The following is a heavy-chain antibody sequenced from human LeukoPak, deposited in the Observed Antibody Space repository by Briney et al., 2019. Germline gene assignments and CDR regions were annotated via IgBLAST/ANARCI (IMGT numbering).Heavy chain of an antibody. Sequence: SETLSLTCTVSGGSISSSSYYWGWIRQPPGTGLEWIGSIYYSGSTYYNPSLKSRVTISVDTSKNQFSLKLSSVTAADTAVYYCARVGIAAAGIRFADYWGQGTLVTVSS. CDR1: GGSISSSSYY. CDR2: IYYSGST. J-gene: IGHJ4*02. D-gene: IGHD6-13*01. CDR3: ARVGIAAAGIRFADY. V-gene: IGHV4-39*07.